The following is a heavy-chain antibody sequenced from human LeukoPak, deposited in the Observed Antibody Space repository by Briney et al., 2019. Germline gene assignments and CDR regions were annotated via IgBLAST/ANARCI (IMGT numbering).Heavy chain of an antibody. V-gene: IGHV4-34*01. CDR2: INHSGST. CDR1: RGSIGKYY. Sequence: PSETLSLTCTVSRGSIGKYYWSWIRQPPGKGLEWIGEINHSGSTNYNPSLKSRVTISVDTSKNQFSLKLSSVTAADTAVYYCARVLYYYDSSGYYQGLIDYWGQGTLVTVSS. CDR3: ARVLYYYDSSGYYQGLIDY. J-gene: IGHJ4*02. D-gene: IGHD3-22*01.